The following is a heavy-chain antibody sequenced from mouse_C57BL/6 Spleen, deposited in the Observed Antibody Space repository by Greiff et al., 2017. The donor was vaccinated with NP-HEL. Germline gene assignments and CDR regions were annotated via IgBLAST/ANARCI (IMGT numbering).Heavy chain of an antibody. Sequence: QVQLQQPGAELVRPGTSVKLSCKASGYTFTSYWMHWVKQRPGQGLEWIGVIDPSDSYTNYNQKFKGKATLTVDTSSSTAYMQLSSLTSEDSAVYYCARGPYYYGSSNWYFDVWGTGTTVTVSS. CDR3: ARGPYYYGSSNWYFDV. CDR1: GYTFTSYW. J-gene: IGHJ1*03. D-gene: IGHD1-1*01. CDR2: IDPSDSYT. V-gene: IGHV1-59*01.